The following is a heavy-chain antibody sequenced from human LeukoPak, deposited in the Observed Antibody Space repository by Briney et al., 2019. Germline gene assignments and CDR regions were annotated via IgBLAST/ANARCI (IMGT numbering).Heavy chain of an antibody. D-gene: IGHD5-12*01. Sequence: SLKVSCKASGFTFTRSGVQWVRQARGQGLEWIGWLAVGSGNTKYAQKFQGRVTITRDMSTSTAYMEMYSLRSEDTALYYCAAARGATIELLDYWGQGTQVTVSS. CDR3: AAARGATIELLDY. V-gene: IGHV1-58*01. J-gene: IGHJ4*02. CDR1: GFTFTRSG. CDR2: LAVGSGNT.